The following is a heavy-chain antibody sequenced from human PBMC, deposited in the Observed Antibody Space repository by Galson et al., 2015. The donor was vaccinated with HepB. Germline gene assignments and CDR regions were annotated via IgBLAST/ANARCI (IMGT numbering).Heavy chain of an antibody. CDR3: ARDRDYRFDF. CDR1: GYKFTSYG. D-gene: IGHD4-11*01. J-gene: IGHJ4*02. CDR2: ISTNSGNT. V-gene: IGHV1-18*01. Sequence: SVKVSCKASGYKFTSYGISWVRQAPGQGLEWMAWISTNSGNTKYAQKFQGRVTLTADASTGTVCMDLRSLKSDDTAVYYCARDRDYRFDFWGQGALVTVSS.